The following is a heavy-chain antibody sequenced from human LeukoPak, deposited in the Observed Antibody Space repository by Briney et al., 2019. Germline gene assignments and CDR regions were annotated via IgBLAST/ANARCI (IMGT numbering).Heavy chain of an antibody. CDR2: INPSGGST. CDR3: ARTRDDYTHADY. V-gene: IGHV1-46*01. D-gene: IGHD5-24*01. Sequence: ASVKVSCKASGYXFTSYNIHWVRQAPGQGHEWMGIINPSGGSTSYAQKFQGRVTMTRDTSTSTVYMELSSLRSEDTAVYYCARTRDDYTHADYWGQGTLVTVSS. CDR1: GYXFTSYN. J-gene: IGHJ4*02.